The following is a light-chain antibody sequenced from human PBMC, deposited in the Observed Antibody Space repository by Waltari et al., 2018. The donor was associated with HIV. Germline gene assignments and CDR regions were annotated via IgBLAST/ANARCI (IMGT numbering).Light chain of an antibody. CDR1: TSDVGAHDY. Sequence: QSALTQPASVSGSPGQSITISCTGTTSDVGAHDYVSWYQQYPGKAPKLIIFDVNNRPSGVSNRFSGSKSDNTASLIISGLQAEDEADYYCSSYRSSYISDHWVF. J-gene: IGLJ3*02. V-gene: IGLV2-14*03. CDR2: DVN. CDR3: SSYRSSYISDHWV.